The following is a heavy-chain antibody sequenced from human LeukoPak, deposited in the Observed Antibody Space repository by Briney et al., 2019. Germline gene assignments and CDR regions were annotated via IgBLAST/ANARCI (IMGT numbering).Heavy chain of an antibody. D-gene: IGHD1-1*01. CDR2: INSDGSIT. CDR1: GLTFSSYW. CDR3: AKDAGTTRSFYYFDY. J-gene: IGHJ4*02. V-gene: IGHV3-74*01. Sequence: QSGGSLRLSCAASGLTFSSYWMHWVRQVPGKGLVWISRINSDGSITSYADSVKGRFTISRDNSKNTLYLQMNSLRAEDTAVYYCAKDAGTTRSFYYFDYWGQGTLVTVSS.